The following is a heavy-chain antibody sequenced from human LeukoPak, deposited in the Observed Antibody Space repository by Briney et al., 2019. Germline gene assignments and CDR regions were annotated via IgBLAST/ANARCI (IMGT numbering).Heavy chain of an antibody. J-gene: IGHJ4*02. CDR1: GFTFSSYA. CDR3: AKDRRYSSSWFSY. CDR2: ISGSGGST. Sequence: GGSLRLSCAASGFTFSSYAMSWVRQAPGKRLEWVSAISGSGGSTYYAASVKGPFTISRDNSKNPLYLQMNSLRAEDTAVYYCAKDRRYSSSWFSYWGQGTLVTVSS. V-gene: IGHV3-23*01. D-gene: IGHD6-13*01.